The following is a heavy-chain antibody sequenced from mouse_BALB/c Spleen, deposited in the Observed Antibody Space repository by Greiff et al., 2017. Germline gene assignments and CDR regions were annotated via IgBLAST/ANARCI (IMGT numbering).Heavy chain of an antibody. CDR2: INPYNDGT. D-gene: IGHD2-10*01. J-gene: IGHJ3*01. V-gene: IGHV1-14*01. CDR1: GYTFTSYV. Sequence: EVQLQQSGPELVKPGASVKMSCKASGYTFTSYVMHWVKQKPGQGLEWIGYINPYNDGTKYNEKFKGKATLTSDKSSSTAYMELSSLTSEDSAVYYGARSAYYGNYGWFAYWGQGTLVTVSA. CDR3: ARSAYYGNYGWFAY.